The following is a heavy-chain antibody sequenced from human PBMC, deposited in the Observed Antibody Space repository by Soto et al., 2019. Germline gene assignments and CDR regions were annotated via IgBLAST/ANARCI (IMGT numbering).Heavy chain of an antibody. CDR2: IIPIFGTA. V-gene: IGHV1-69*13. CDR1: GGTFSSYA. Sequence: SVKVSCKASGGTFSSYAISWVRQAPGQGLEWMGGIIPIFGTANYAQKFQGRVTITADESTSTAYMELSSLRSEDTAVYYCTRDAKDIVVVPAAQTYGMDVWGQGTTVTVSS. D-gene: IGHD2-2*01. J-gene: IGHJ6*02. CDR3: TRDAKDIVVVPAAQTYGMDV.